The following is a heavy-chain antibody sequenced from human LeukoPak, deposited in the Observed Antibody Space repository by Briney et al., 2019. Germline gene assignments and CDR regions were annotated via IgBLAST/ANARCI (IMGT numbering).Heavy chain of an antibody. J-gene: IGHJ4*02. V-gene: IGHV3-48*01. D-gene: IGHD3-10*02. CDR1: GFTFSSYS. CDR2: ISGSASTL. CDR3: ARESRHLCYDY. Sequence: GGSLRLSCAASGFTFSSYSMNWVRQAPGKGLEWVSYISGSASTLYYADSVKGRFTISRDNGKNSLYLQMNSLRAEDTAVYYCARESRHLCYDYWGQGTLVTVSS.